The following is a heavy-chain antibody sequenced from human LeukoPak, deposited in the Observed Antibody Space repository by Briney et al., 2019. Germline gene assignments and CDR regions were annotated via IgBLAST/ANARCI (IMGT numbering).Heavy chain of an antibody. J-gene: IGHJ4*02. CDR3: ARPGRYCTGDSCSFDY. V-gene: IGHV1-69*13. Sequence: SVKVSCKASGGTFSSYAISWVRQAPGQGLEWMGGIIPIFGTANYDQKFQGRVTITADESTSTAYMELSSLRSEDTAVYYCARPGRYCTGDSCSFDYWGQGTLVTVSS. CDR1: GGTFSSYA. CDR2: IIPIFGTA. D-gene: IGHD2-15*01.